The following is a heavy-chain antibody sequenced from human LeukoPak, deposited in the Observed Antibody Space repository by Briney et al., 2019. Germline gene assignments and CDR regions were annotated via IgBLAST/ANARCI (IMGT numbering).Heavy chain of an antibody. CDR3: TRSVRHFDWGIHGVVY. Sequence: GGSLRLSCTASGFTFGDYALNWVRQAPGKGREGVGFIRSKAYGGTTEYAASVKGRFTISRDDSKSIAYLQMNSLKTEDTAVYYCTRSVRHFDWGIHGVVYWGQGTLVTVSS. D-gene: IGHD3-9*01. V-gene: IGHV3-49*04. CDR2: IRSKAYGGTT. J-gene: IGHJ4*02. CDR1: GFTFGDYA.